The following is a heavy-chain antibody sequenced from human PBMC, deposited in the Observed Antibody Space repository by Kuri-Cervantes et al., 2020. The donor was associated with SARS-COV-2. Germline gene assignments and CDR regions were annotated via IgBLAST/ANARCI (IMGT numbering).Heavy chain of an antibody. D-gene: IGHD2-2*01. CDR2: IKQDGSEK. CDR3: AVPAAMHSYTAHAFDI. Sequence: GGSLRLSCAASGFTFSSYWMSWVRQAPGKGLEWVANIKQDGSEKYYVDSVKGRFTISRDNAKNSLYLQMNSLRAEDTAVYYCAVPAAMHSYTAHAFDIWGQGTMVTVSS. V-gene: IGHV3-7*01. J-gene: IGHJ3*02. CDR1: GFTFSSYW.